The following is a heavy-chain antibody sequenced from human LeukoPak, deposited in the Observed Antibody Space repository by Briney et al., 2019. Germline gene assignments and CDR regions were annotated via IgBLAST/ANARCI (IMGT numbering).Heavy chain of an antibody. Sequence: GGSLRLACAASGFTLSGYSMNWVRRAPGKGLEWVSHISISGAIYYADSVQGRFSISRDNAKNSLFLQMGSLRAEDTAVYYCSTAKFDSWGQGTLVTVSS. CDR1: GFTLSGYS. J-gene: IGHJ4*02. CDR3: STAKFDS. V-gene: IGHV3-69-1*01. CDR2: ISISGAI.